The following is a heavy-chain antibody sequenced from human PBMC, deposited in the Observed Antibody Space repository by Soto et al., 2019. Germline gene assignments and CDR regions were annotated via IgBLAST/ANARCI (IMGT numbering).Heavy chain of an antibody. Sequence: GGSLRLSCAASGFTVSSNYMSWVRQAPGKGLEWVSVIYSGGSTYYADSVKGRFTISRHNSKNTLYLQMNGLRAEDTAVYYCARLVMNHLWFGESDAFDIWGQGTMVTVSS. V-gene: IGHV3-53*04. J-gene: IGHJ3*02. CDR3: ARLVMNHLWFGESDAFDI. CDR1: GFTVSSNY. D-gene: IGHD3-10*01. CDR2: IYSGGST.